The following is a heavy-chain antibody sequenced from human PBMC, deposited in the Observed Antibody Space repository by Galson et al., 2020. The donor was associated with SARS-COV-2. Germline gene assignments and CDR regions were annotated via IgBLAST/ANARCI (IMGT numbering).Heavy chain of an antibody. V-gene: IGHV3-7*01. J-gene: IGHJ3*02. CDR1: GFSFSNYW. Sequence: GGSLRLSCAASGFSFSNYWMNWFRQGPGKGLEWVANIKQDGSEKYYEDSVRGRFTISRDNAKNSLYLQMNSLRAEDTAVYYCTRRRLFGDRRYGVDIWGQGTVVTVSS. D-gene: IGHD3-10*02. CDR2: IKQDGSEK. CDR3: TRRRLFGDRRYGVDI.